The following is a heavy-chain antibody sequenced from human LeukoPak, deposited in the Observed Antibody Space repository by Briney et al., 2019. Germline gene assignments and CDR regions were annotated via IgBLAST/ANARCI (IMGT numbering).Heavy chain of an antibody. J-gene: IGHJ4*02. CDR1: GYTFTGYY. CDR3: ARAYDSSGYYIS. Sequence: ASVKASCKASGYTFTGYYMHWVRQAPGQGLEWMGWINPNSGGTNYAQKFQGRVTMTRDTSISTAYMELSRLRSDDTAVYYCARAYDSSGYYISWGQGTLVTVSS. V-gene: IGHV1-2*02. D-gene: IGHD3-22*01. CDR2: INPNSGGT.